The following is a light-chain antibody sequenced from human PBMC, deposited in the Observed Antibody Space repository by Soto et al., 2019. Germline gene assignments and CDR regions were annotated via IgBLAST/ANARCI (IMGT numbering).Light chain of an antibody. CDR3: QQSYSTPQS. J-gene: IGKJ1*01. V-gene: IGKV1-39*01. CDR2: ASS. Sequence: DIQMTQSPSSLSASVGDRVTITCRASQSISSYLNWYQQKPWKATKLLIYASSSLQSGVPSRFSVSGSGTDFTLAISSLQPEDFATYYCQQSYSTPQSFGQGTKVEIK. CDR1: QSISSY.